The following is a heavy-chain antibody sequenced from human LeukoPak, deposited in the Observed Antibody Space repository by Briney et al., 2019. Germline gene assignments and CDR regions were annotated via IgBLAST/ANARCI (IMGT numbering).Heavy chain of an antibody. D-gene: IGHD3-3*01. CDR3: AKDHYWSIDY. J-gene: IGHJ4*02. CDR1: GFSFSTYS. Sequence: PGGSLRLSCAASGFSFSTYSLNWVRQAPGKGLEWVSYISSSGSTIYYADSVKGRFTITRDIAKNTLYLQMNSLRAEDTGVYYCAKDHYWSIDYWGRGTLVTVSS. V-gene: IGHV3-48*04. CDR2: ISSSGSTI.